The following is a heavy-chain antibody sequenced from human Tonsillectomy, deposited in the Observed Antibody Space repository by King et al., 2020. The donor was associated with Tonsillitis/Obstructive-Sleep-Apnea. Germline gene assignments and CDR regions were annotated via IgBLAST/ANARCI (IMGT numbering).Heavy chain of an antibody. D-gene: IGHD4-17*01. CDR1: GFTLSNAW. V-gene: IGHV3-15*07. CDR2: IKTKSEAGTT. Sequence: VQLVESGGGLVKPGGSLRLSCAGSGFTLSNAWMNWVRQAPGKGLEWVGRIKTKSEAGTTDYAAPVKGRFTISRDDSQNTLYLQVNSLKTEDTAVYYCAADRAVTTDYAMDVWGQGTTVTVS. CDR3: AADRAVTTDYAMDV. J-gene: IGHJ6*02.